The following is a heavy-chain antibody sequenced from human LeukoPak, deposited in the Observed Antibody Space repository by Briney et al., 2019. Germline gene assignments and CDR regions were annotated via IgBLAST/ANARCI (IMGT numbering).Heavy chain of an antibody. CDR3: ARHALSDILTGYSDY. CDR1: GFTFSSYA. J-gene: IGHJ4*02. D-gene: IGHD3-9*01. Sequence: GGSLRLSCAASGFTFSSYAMSWVRQAPGKVLECISGFSGSGGSTYYADSVKGRFTISRDNSKNTLYLQMNSLRAEDTAVYYCARHALSDILTGYSDYWGQGTLVTVSS. V-gene: IGHV3-23*01. CDR2: FSGSGGST.